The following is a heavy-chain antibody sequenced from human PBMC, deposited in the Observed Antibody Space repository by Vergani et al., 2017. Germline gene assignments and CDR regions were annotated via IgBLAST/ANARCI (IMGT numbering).Heavy chain of an antibody. D-gene: IGHD6-13*01. J-gene: IGHJ6*03. CDR3: AKVLSYSSTYDFYLAG. Sequence: EMQLLESGGGLVQPGGSLRLSCAASGFTFSSYAMSWVRQAPGKGLEWVSAISGSGGSTYYADSVKGRFTISRDNSKNTLYLQMNSLRAEDTAVYYCAKVLSYSSTYDFYLAGWGKGTTLTVS. V-gene: IGHV3-23*01. CDR2: ISGSGGST. CDR1: GFTFSSYA.